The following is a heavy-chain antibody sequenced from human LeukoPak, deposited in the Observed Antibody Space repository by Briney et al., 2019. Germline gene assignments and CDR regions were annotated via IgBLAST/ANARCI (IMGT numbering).Heavy chain of an antibody. D-gene: IGHD4-11*01. J-gene: IGHJ4*02. Sequence: SQTLSLTCAISGDSVSTNSAAWNWLRQSPSRGLEWLGRTYYRSKYYFDYAVSVKSIITINADTSKNQFSLQLSSVTPEDTAVYYCARERLHDYSRTLDYWGQGTLVTVSS. V-gene: IGHV6-1*01. CDR2: TYYRSKYYF. CDR3: ARERLHDYSRTLDY. CDR1: GDSVSTNSAA.